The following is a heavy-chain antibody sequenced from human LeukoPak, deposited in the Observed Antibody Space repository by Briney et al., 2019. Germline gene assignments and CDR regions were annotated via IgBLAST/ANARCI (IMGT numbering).Heavy chain of an antibody. J-gene: IGHJ4*02. Sequence: GGSLRLSCAASGFTFSSYSMNWVRQAPGKGLEWVSCISSSSSYIYYADSVKGRFTISRDNAKNSLYLQMNSLRAEDTAVYYCARAHNWKYGSFDFWGQGTLVTVSS. CDR1: GFTFSSYS. CDR3: ARAHNWKYGSFDF. V-gene: IGHV3-21*01. CDR2: ISSSSSYI. D-gene: IGHD1-7*01.